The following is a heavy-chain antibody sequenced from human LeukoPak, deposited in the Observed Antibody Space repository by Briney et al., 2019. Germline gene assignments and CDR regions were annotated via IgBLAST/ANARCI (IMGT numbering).Heavy chain of an antibody. V-gene: IGHV3-23*01. D-gene: IGHD2-21*01. CDR1: GFIFSSYA. J-gene: IGHJ4*02. Sequence: GGSLRLSCAASGFIFSSYAMNWVRQAPGKGLEWVAVISGGGSTTIYADSVKGRFTVSRDNSKNTLYLQMNSLRAEDTAVYYCARNIPVTRWGYWGQGTLVTVSS. CDR3: ARNIPVTRWGY. CDR2: ISGGGSTT.